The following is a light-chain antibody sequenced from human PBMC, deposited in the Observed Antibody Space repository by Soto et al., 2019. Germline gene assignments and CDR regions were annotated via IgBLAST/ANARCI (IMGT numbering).Light chain of an antibody. V-gene: IGLV2-14*01. CDR2: EVS. CDR3: SSYTSSSTLVV. CDR1: SSDVGGYNY. Sequence: QSALTQPASVSGSPGQSITISCTGTSSDVGGYNYVSWYQQHPGKAPKLMIYEVSNRPSGVSNRFSGSKSGNTASLTISGLQGEDGAEYYCSSYTSSSTLVVFGGGTKLTVL. J-gene: IGLJ2*01.